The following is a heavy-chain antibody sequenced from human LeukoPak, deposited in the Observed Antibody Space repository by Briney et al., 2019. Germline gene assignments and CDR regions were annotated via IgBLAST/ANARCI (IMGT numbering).Heavy chain of an antibody. CDR2: IYYSGST. V-gene: IGHV4-59*08. D-gene: IGHD2-2*01. CDR3: ARHSGYQPLLRFDY. CDR1: GGSICTYY. Sequence: SETLSLTCTVSGGSICTYYWSWMRQPPGKGLEWIGYIYYSGSTNYNPSLKSRVTISVDTSKNHFSLNLSSVTAADTAVYYCARHSGYQPLLRFDYWGQGTLVTVSS. J-gene: IGHJ4*02.